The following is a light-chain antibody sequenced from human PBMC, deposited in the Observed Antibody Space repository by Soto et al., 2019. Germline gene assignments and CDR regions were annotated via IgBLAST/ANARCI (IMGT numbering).Light chain of an antibody. J-gene: IGKJ3*01. Sequence: EIVLTQSPGTLSLSPGERATLSCRASQSVSSSYLAWYQQKPGQAPRLLIYGSSSKATCIPDSFSGSGSVTDCSRTISRLEHEDFAVYYCQQYGSSPYAFGPGTKVDI. CDR1: QSVSSSY. CDR2: GSS. CDR3: QQYGSSPYA. V-gene: IGKV3-20*01.